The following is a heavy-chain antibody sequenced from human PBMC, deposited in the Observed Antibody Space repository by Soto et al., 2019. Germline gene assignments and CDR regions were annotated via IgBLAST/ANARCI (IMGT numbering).Heavy chain of an antibody. CDR3: ARDKDDYVWGSYRFLRYFDY. J-gene: IGHJ4*02. CDR1: GGSFSGYY. Sequence: SETLSLTCAVYGGSFSGYYWSWIRQPPGKGLEWIGEINHSGSTNYNPSLKSRVTISVDTSKNQFSLKLSSVTAADTAVYYCARDKDDYVWGSYRFLRYFDYWGQGTLVTVSS. CDR2: INHSGST. D-gene: IGHD3-16*02. V-gene: IGHV4-34*01.